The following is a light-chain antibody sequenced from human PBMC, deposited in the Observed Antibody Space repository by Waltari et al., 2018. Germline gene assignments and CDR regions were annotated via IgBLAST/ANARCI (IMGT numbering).Light chain of an antibody. CDR3: QQCNAYPLT. Sequence: DIQLTQSPSFLSASVGDRVTITCRASQGISGYLAWYQQRPGKGPKLLFYAASTLQSGVPSRFSGSGSGADFTLTISSLQPEDFATYFCQQCNAYPLTFGGGTKVEI. CDR2: AAS. CDR1: QGISGY. J-gene: IGKJ4*01. V-gene: IGKV1-9*01.